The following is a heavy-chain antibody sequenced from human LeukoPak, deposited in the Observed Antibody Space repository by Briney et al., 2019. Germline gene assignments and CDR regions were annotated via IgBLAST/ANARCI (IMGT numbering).Heavy chain of an antibody. V-gene: IGHV3-53*01. CDR2: IYSGGST. Sequence: GGSLRLSCAASGFTVSSNYMSWVRQAPGKGLEWVSVIYSGGSTYYADSVKGRFTISRDNSKNTLYLRMNSLRAEDTAVYYCAREAEMATTPGDYWGQGTLVTVSS. J-gene: IGHJ4*02. CDR1: GFTVSSNY. D-gene: IGHD5-24*01. CDR3: AREAEMATTPGDY.